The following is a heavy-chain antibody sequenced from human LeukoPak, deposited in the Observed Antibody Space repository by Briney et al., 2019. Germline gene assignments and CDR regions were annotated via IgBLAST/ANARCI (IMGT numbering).Heavy chain of an antibody. J-gene: IGHJ6*03. CDR2: WYTSGST. V-gene: IGHV4-61*02. D-gene: IGHD4-11*01. Sequence: SETLTLTCTVYGGSISSDSYDWSWIRQPAGKGLEWLGLWYTSGSTNYNPSLKSRVTISVDTSKNQFSLKLSSATAADTAVYYCARQGYSNYEYYYYYYYMDVWGKGTTVTVSS. CDR1: GGSISSDSYD. CDR3: ARQGYSNYEYYYYYYYMDV.